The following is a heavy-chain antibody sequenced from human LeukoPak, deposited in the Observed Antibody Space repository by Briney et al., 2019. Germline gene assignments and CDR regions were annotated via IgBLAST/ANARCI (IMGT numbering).Heavy chain of an antibody. CDR2: IYYRGST. CDR3: ARHAGRWYTYWYFDL. V-gene: IGHV4-39*01. CDR1: GGSISSSSYY. Sequence: PSETLSLTCTVSGGSISSSSYYWGWIRQPPGKGLEWIGSIYYRGSTYYNPSLKSRVTISVDTSKNQFSLKLSSVTAADTAVYYCARHAGRWYTYWYFDLWGRGTLVTVSS. D-gene: IGHD4-23*01. J-gene: IGHJ2*01.